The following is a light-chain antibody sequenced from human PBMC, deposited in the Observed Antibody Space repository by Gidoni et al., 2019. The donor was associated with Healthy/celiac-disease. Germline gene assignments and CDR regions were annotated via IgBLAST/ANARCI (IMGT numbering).Light chain of an antibody. J-gene: IGKJ2*04. CDR2: AAT. Sequence: DIQMTQSPSSLSASVGDRVTITCRASQSISSYLNWYQQKPGKAPKLLIYAATSLQSGVPSRFSGSGSGTDFTLTISSLQPGDFATYYCQQSYSTPRSFGQGTKLEIK. CDR3: QQSYSTPRS. CDR1: QSISSY. V-gene: IGKV1-39*01.